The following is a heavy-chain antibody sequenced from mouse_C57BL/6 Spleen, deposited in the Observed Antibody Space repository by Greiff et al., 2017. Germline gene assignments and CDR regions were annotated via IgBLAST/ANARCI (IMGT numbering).Heavy chain of an antibody. J-gene: IGHJ2*01. CDR3: ARKAYYDYGFSY. CDR1: GYTFTDYY. D-gene: IGHD2-4*01. V-gene: IGHV1-26*01. CDR2: INPNNGGT. Sequence: EVKLQQSGPELVKPGASVKISCKASGYTFTDYYMNWVKQSHGKSLEWIGDINPNNGGTSYNQKFKGKATLTVDKSTSTAYMELRSLTSEDAAVYFCARKAYYDYGFSYWGQGTTRTVAS.